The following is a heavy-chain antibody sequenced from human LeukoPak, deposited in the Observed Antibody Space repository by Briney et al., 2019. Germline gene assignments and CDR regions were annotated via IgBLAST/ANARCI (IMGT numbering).Heavy chain of an antibody. CDR2: ISGSGGGT. CDR3: AKGWRITPYYFDY. Sequence: GGSLRLSCAASGFTFSSYAMSWVRQAPGKGLEWVSAISGSGGGTYYADSVKGRFTISRDNSKNTLYLQMNSLRAEDTAVYYCAKGWRITPYYFDYWGQGTLVTVSS. J-gene: IGHJ4*02. V-gene: IGHV3-23*01. CDR1: GFTFSSYA. D-gene: IGHD3-3*01.